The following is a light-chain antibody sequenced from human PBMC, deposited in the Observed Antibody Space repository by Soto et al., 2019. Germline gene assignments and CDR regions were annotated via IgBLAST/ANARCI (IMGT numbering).Light chain of an antibody. CDR2: AAS. V-gene: IGKV1-16*01. CDR1: QGISSS. Sequence: DLQMTQSPSSLSASVGDRVTITCRASQGISSSLAWLQQKPGKAPKSLIYAASRLQSGVPSRFSGSGSGTDFTLNISSLQPEDFATYYCHQHKSFPVTFGGGTKVEIK. CDR3: HQHKSFPVT. J-gene: IGKJ4*01.